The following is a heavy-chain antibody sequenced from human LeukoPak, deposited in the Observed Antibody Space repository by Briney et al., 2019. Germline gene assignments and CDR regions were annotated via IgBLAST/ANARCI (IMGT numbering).Heavy chain of an antibody. CDR3: ARSYQLLLDV. J-gene: IGHJ6*03. Sequence: PSETLSLTCTVSGGSVGSSAFYRGWIRQPPGKGLEWIGSIHYTGNTYYNSSLRNRVTISVDSSKNQFSLKLSSVTAADTAVYYCARSYQLLLDVWGKGTTVTVSS. D-gene: IGHD6-6*01. V-gene: IGHV4-39*07. CDR1: GGSVGSSAFY. CDR2: IHYTGNT.